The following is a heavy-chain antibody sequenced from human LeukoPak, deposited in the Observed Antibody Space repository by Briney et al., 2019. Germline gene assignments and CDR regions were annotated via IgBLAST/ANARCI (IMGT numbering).Heavy chain of an antibody. V-gene: IGHV3-21*01. J-gene: IGHJ4*02. D-gene: IGHD3-10*01. CDR1: GFTFSSYS. CDR3: ARDPVVRGVIID. CDR2: ISSSSSYI. Sequence: GGSLRLSCAASGFTFSSYSMNWVRQAPGKGLEWVSSISSSSSYIYYADSVKGRFTISRDNAKNSLYLQMNSLRAEDTAVYYCARDPVVRGVIIDWGQGTLVTVSS.